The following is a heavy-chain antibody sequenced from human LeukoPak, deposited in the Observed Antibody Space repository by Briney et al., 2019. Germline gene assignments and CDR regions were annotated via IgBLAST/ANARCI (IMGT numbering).Heavy chain of an antibody. CDR3: ARAGHCTNGICYTADFDY. CDR2: ITDSGGNT. CDR1: GFTFSSYA. Sequence: GGSLRLSCAASGFTFSSYAMSWVRQAPGKGLEWVSAITDSGGNTYYAAPVKGRFTISRDNSKNTLYLHMNSLRAEDTAVYYCARAGHCTNGICYTADFDYWGQGTLVTVSS. D-gene: IGHD2-8*01. V-gene: IGHV3-23*01. J-gene: IGHJ4*02.